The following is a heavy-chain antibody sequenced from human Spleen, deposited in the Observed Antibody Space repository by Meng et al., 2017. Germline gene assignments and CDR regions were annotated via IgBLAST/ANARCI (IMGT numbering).Heavy chain of an antibody. Sequence: GGSLRLSCAGSGFTFSAAWMGWVRQAPGKGLEWVGRVTSTAEGGSTDYAAPVKGRFVISRDDSKTTLYLQMNSLKTEDTAVYYCITVRDRNTWSFNYWGQGTQVTVSS. V-gene: IGHV3-15*01. CDR1: GFTFSAAW. CDR3: ITVRDRNTWSFNY. D-gene: IGHD6-13*01. J-gene: IGHJ4*02. CDR2: VTSTAEGGST.